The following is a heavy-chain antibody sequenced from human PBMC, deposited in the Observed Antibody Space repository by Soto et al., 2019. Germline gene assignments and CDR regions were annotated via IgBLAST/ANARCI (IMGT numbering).Heavy chain of an antibody. D-gene: IGHD6-13*01. CDR1: GGSFSGYY. J-gene: IGHJ6*02. V-gene: IGHV4-34*01. CDR3: ARFSSSWVGRYYYYYYGMDV. Sequence: SETLSLTCAVYGGSFSGYYWSWIRQPPGKGLEWIGEINHSGSTNYNPSLKSRVTISVDTSKNQFSLKLSSVTAADTAVYYCARFSSSWVGRYYYYYYGMDVWGQGTTVTVSS. CDR2: INHSGST.